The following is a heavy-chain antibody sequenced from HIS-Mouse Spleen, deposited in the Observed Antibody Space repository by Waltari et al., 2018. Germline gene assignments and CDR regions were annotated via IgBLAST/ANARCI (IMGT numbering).Heavy chain of an antibody. J-gene: IGHJ3*02. V-gene: IGHV4-39*07. CDR1: GGPISISSFS. D-gene: IGHD6-6*01. CDR2: IYYSGST. CDR3: ARGGSSSFFAFDI. Sequence: QLQLQESGPGLVKPSETLSLTGTVSGGPISISSFSWGWIRQPPGKGLEWIGSIYYSGSTYYNPSLKSRVTISVDTSKNQFSLKLSSVTAADTAVYYCARGGSSSFFAFDIWGQGTMVTVSS.